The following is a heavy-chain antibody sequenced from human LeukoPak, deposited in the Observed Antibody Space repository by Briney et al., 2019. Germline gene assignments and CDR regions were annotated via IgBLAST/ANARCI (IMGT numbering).Heavy chain of an antibody. Sequence: KPSETLSLTCAVHGGSFSGYYWSWIRQPPGKGQEWIGEINHSGSTNYNPSRKSQENISVNTSKNQLSLKLSSVTAADTAVYYCARYCSSTSCEAFDYWGQGTLVTVSS. CDR3: ARYCSSTSCEAFDY. CDR2: INHSGST. J-gene: IGHJ4*02. D-gene: IGHD2-2*01. V-gene: IGHV4-34*01. CDR1: GGSFSGYY.